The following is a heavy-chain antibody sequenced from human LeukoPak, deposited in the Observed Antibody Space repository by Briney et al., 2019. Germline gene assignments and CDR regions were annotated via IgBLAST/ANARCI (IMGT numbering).Heavy chain of an antibody. CDR2: ISSSGSTI. J-gene: IGHJ4*02. CDR3: AREVTIAAPDY. CDR1: GLALSSYE. V-gene: IGHV3-48*03. Sequence: GGSLRLSCAASGLALSSYEMNWVSQAPGKGLEWVSYISSSGSTIYYADSVKVRFTISRDNAKNSLYLQMNSLRAEDTAVYYCAREVTIAAPDYWGQGTLVTVSS. D-gene: IGHD6-13*01.